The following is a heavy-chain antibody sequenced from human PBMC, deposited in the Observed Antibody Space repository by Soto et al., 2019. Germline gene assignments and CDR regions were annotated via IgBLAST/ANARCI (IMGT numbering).Heavy chain of an antibody. CDR3: TTDSYITSIIVRFDY. V-gene: IGHV3-15*07. CDR1: GFTFSNAW. Sequence: GGSLRLSCAASGFTFSNAWINWVRQAPGKGLEWVGRVKSKNDGGTTDFAAPVKGRFAISRDDSKNMVYLEMNSLQTEDTAIYYCTTDSYITSIIVRFDYWGHGALVTVSS. D-gene: IGHD3-22*01. J-gene: IGHJ4*01. CDR2: VKSKNDGGTT.